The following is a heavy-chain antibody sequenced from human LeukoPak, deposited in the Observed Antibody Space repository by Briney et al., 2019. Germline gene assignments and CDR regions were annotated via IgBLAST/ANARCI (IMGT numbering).Heavy chain of an antibody. J-gene: IGHJ2*01. CDR2: IY. D-gene: IGHD1-26*01. CDR1: GYIFTSYW. CDR3: ARPNYGGTYDYWYFDL. V-gene: IGHV5-51*01. Sequence: GESLKISCKGSGYIFTSYWIGWVRQMPGKGLEWVAIIYSPSFQGQVTISADKSIITAYLQWSSLKASDTAIYYCARPNYGGTYDYWYFDLWGRGTLVTVSS.